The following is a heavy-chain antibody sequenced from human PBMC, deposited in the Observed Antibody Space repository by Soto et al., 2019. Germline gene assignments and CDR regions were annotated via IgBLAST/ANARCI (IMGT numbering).Heavy chain of an antibody. Sequence: GGSLRLSCAASGFTFSSYAMSWVRQAPGKGLEWVSAISGSGGSTYYADSVKGRFTISRDNSKNTLYLQMNSLRAEDTAVYYCAKLGVGGDYGGPSDPSDYWGQGTLVTVSS. CDR1: GFTFSSYA. D-gene: IGHD4-17*01. V-gene: IGHV3-23*01. CDR3: AKLGVGGDYGGPSDPSDY. CDR2: ISGSGGST. J-gene: IGHJ4*02.